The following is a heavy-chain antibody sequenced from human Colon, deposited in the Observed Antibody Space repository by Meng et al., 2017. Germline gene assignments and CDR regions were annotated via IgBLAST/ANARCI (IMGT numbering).Heavy chain of an antibody. CDR3: AKDRVTGSSPCFDS. CDR2: ISGGGLST. Sequence: GESLKISCAASGFTFSSYAMSWVRQAPGKGLEWVSAISGGGLSTYYADSVRGRFTISRDNSRNTLYLELNSLRADDTAVYYCAKDRVTGSSPCFDSWGQGTLVTVSS. J-gene: IGHJ4*02. CDR1: GFTFSSYA. D-gene: IGHD1-26*01. V-gene: IGHV3-23*01.